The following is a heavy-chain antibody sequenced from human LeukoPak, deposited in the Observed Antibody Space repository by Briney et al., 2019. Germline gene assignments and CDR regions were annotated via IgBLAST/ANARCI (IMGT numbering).Heavy chain of an antibody. Sequence: PGKSLRLSCVASGFTFSDYVIHWVRQAPGKGLEWVALIWYDGSNKYYADSVKGRLTISRDNSKNTLYLQMNSLRAEDTAVYYCAREGPRGNSQFDYWGQGTLVTVSS. CDR1: GFTFSDYV. CDR3: AREGPRGNSQFDY. J-gene: IGHJ4*02. V-gene: IGHV3-33*08. CDR2: IWYDGSNK. D-gene: IGHD2/OR15-2a*01.